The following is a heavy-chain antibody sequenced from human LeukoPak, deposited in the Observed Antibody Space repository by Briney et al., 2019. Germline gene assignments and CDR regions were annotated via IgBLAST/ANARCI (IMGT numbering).Heavy chain of an antibody. Sequence: SGGSLRLSCAASGFTFSSYWMHWVRQAPGKGLVWVSRINSDGSSTSYADSVKGRFTISRVNAKNTLYLQMNSLRAEETAEYYCARGGHSAVAGTTGLDAFDIWGQGTMVTVSS. CDR3: ARGGHSAVAGTTGLDAFDI. CDR2: INSDGSST. J-gene: IGHJ3*02. CDR1: GFTFSSYW. V-gene: IGHV3-74*01. D-gene: IGHD6-19*01.